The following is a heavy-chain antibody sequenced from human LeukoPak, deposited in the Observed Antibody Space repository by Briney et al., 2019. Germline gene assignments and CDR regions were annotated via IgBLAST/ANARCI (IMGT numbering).Heavy chain of an antibody. Sequence: PSETLSLTCTVSNYSISSGFYWGWIRQPPGKGLEWIASIYHSGSTYINPSLKSLVTISIDTSKNNFSPKLNSMTAADTAVYYCAKAHNWNYWLDPWGQGTLVTVSS. CDR3: AKAHNWNYWLDP. CDR2: IYHSGST. J-gene: IGHJ5*02. CDR1: NYSISSGFY. D-gene: IGHD1-7*01. V-gene: IGHV4-38-2*02.